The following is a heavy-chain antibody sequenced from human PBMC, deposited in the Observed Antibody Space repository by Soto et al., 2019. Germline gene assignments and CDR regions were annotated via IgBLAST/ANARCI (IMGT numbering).Heavy chain of an antibody. V-gene: IGHV4-4*02. CDR1: GGSISSSNW. D-gene: IGHD2-21*01. CDR3: ARNLGGYCGTDSYPRAV. Sequence: PSETLSLTCAVSGGSISSSNWWSWVRQPPGRGLEWIGEIYHSGNSNYNPSFKSRVTISVDTSKNQFSLKLNSVTAADTAVYYFARNLGGYCGTDSYPRAVGAKGPTVPVSS. CDR2: IYHSGNS. J-gene: IGHJ6*04.